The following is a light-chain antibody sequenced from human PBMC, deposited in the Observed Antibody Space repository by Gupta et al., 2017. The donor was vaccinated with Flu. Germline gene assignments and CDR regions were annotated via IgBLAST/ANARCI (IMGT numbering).Light chain of an antibody. Sequence: IQMTQSPSTLSASVGDRVTINCRAGQSISSRLNWYQQKPGKAPKLLIYTASNLQSGVPSRFSGSGSGTDFTLTISSLQPEDFAVYYCQQRSSTPFSFGQGTKLEIK. V-gene: IGKV1-39*01. CDR1: QSISSR. CDR2: TAS. CDR3: QQRSSTPFS. J-gene: IGKJ2*03.